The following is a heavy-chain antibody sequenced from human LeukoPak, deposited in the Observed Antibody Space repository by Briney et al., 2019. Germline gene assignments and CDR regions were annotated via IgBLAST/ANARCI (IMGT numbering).Heavy chain of an antibody. CDR3: ASGPGAYYYYYMDV. J-gene: IGHJ6*03. Sequence: ASVKVSCKASGYTFAGYYMHWVRQAPGHGLEWMGWINPNSGGTDYAQKCQGRVTMPSDTSISRAYIGRSRLRSDATAVYYCASGPGAYYYYYMDVWGKGTTVTVSS. CDR1: GYTFAGYY. CDR2: INPNSGGT. V-gene: IGHV1-2*02.